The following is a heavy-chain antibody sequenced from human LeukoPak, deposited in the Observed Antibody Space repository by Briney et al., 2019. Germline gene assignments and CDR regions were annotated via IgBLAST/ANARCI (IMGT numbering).Heavy chain of an antibody. V-gene: IGHV3-48*04. Sequence: GGSLRLSCAASGFTFSSYSMNWVRQAPGKGLEWVSYISSSSSTIYYADSVKGRFTISRDNAKNSLYLQMNSLRAEDTAVYYCARAGGSLGWYYFDYWGQGTLVTVSS. D-gene: IGHD6-19*01. CDR2: ISSSSSTI. CDR1: GFTFSSYS. J-gene: IGHJ4*02. CDR3: ARAGGSLGWYYFDY.